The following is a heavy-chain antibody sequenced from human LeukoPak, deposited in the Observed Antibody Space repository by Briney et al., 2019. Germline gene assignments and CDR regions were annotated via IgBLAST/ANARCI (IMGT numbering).Heavy chain of an antibody. CDR1: GYTFTSYD. Sequence: ASVKVSCKASGYTFTSYDINWVRQATGQGLEWMGWMSPNSGNTGYAQKFQGRVTMTRNTSISTAYMELSSLRSEDTAVYYCARTALSHCSGGSCYSYYFDYWGQGTLVTVSS. D-gene: IGHD2-15*01. CDR2: MSPNSGNT. CDR3: ARTALSHCSGGSCYSYYFDY. V-gene: IGHV1-8*01. J-gene: IGHJ4*02.